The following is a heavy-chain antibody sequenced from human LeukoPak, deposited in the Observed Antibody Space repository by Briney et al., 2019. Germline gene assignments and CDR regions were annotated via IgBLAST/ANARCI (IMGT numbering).Heavy chain of an antibody. J-gene: IGHJ2*01. CDR3: ARGSGDYYDSKGYFDL. V-gene: IGHV1-8*01. Sequence: ASVKVSCKASGYTFTSYDINWVRQATGQGLEWMGWMNPNSGNTGYAQKFQGRVTMTRNTSISTAYMELSSLRSEDTAVYYCARGSGDYYDSKGYFDLWGRGTLVTVSS. D-gene: IGHD3-22*01. CDR1: GYTFTSYD. CDR2: MNPNSGNT.